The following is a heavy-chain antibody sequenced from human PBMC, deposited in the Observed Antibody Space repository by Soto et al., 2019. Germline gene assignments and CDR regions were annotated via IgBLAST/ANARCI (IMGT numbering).Heavy chain of an antibody. J-gene: IGHJ4*02. Sequence: QITLKESGPPLVKPTQPLTLTCTFSGFSLSSPAVGVNWIRQPPGKALEWLALIYWDDDKQYSPSLKNRLTITKDTSKNQVVLTMTNMDPVDTATYYCAHGSGWLSDHWGQGTLVTVSS. CDR3: AHGSGWLSDH. D-gene: IGHD6-19*01. V-gene: IGHV2-5*02. CDR1: GFSLSSPAVG. CDR2: IYWDDDK.